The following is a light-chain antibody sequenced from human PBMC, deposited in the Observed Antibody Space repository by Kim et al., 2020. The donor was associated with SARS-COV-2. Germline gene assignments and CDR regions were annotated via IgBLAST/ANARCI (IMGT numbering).Light chain of an antibody. J-gene: IGKJ1*01. CDR3: QKYDSAPWT. Sequence: DIQMAQSPSSLSASVGDRVTITCRASQGISHSLAWYRQKPGKVPMLLIYGASTLQSGVPYRFSGSGSGTDFTLTISSLQPEDAATYYCQKYDSAPWTFGQGTKVDIK. V-gene: IGKV1-27*01. CDR1: QGISHS. CDR2: GAS.